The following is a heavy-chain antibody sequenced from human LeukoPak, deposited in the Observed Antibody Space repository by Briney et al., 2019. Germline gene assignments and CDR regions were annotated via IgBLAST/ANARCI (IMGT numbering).Heavy chain of an antibody. CDR3: ARYGDYAGPDY. V-gene: IGHV4-34*01. CDR1: GGSFSGYY. Sequence: SETLSLTRAVYGGSFSGYYWSWIRQPPGKGLEWIGEINHSGSTNYNPSLKSRVTISVDTSKNQFSLKLSSVTAADTAVYYCARYGDYAGPDYRGQGTLVTVSS. J-gene: IGHJ4*02. CDR2: INHSGST. D-gene: IGHD4-17*01.